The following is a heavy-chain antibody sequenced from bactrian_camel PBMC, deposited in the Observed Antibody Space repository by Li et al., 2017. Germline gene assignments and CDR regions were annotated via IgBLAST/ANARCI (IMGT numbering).Heavy chain of an antibody. J-gene: IGHJ4*01. CDR3: AADADGGAWYCLAESAEFVY. D-gene: IGHD6*01. V-gene: IGHV3S1*01. CDR2: MNTGTGST. Sequence: QVQLVESGGGSVQAGGSLTLSCAVSGDTARNYCTTWFRQVPGKERGGIALMNTGTGSTRAADSVKDRFTISTDNAANTLYPQMNSLKPDDTAMYYCAADADGGAWYCLAESAEFVYWGQGTQVTVS. CDR1: GDTARNYC.